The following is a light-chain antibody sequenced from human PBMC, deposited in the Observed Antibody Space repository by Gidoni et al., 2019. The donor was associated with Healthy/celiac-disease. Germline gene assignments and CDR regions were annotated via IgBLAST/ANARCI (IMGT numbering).Light chain of an antibody. V-gene: IGLV3-25*03. J-gene: IGLJ2*01. Sequence: YELTQPPPVSVSPGQTARITCSGDALPKQYAYWYQQKPGQAPVLVIYKDSERPSGIPERFSGSSSGTTVTLTISGVQAEDEADYYCQSADSSGTYQVFGGGTKLTVL. CDR1: ALPKQY. CDR2: KDS. CDR3: QSADSSGTYQV.